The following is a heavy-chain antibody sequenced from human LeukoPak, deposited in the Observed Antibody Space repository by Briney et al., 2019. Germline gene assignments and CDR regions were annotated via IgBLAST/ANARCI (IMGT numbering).Heavy chain of an antibody. CDR1: GFTFSNYA. CDR3: ARDIGSGWYNYFDY. J-gene: IGHJ4*02. Sequence: GGSLRLSCAASGFTFSNYAMIWVRQAPGKGLEWVSTIYSGGNTYYADSVKGRFTISRDNSKNTLFLQMNSLRAEDTAVYYCARDIGSGWYNYFDYWGQGTLVTVSS. D-gene: IGHD6-19*01. V-gene: IGHV3-66*01. CDR2: IYSGGNT.